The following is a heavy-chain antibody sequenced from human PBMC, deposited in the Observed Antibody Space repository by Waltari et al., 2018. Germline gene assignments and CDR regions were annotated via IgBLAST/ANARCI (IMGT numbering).Heavy chain of an antibody. CDR3: AKGPAARTNWFDP. CDR2: IGSSGRNT. CDR1: GLPFGSYD. V-gene: IGHV3-23*01. D-gene: IGHD2-2*01. J-gene: IGHJ5*02. Sequence: EVQLLESGGGLVQPGGSLRLSCAASGLPFGSYDMSWVRQAPGKWLEWVSVIGSSGRNTYYADSVKGRFTISRDDSKNTLYLQMNSLRAEDTAVYYCAKGPAARTNWFDPWGQGTLVTVSS.